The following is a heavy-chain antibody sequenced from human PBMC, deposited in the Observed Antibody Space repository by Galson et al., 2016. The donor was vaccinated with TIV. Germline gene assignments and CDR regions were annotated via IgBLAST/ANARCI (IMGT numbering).Heavy chain of an antibody. CDR1: RGSFHNNY. CDR2: VYYSGGT. D-gene: IGHD4-17*01. J-gene: IGHJ4*02. CDR3: ARDLWVIYGDRPFFDY. Sequence: ETLSLTCTVSRGSFHNNYWSLLRQPAGKRLEWIGRVYYSGGTDYDPSLESRVTMSGDTSKNQFYLELTSVTAADTAVYFCARDLWVIYGDRPFFDYWGQGILVTVSS. V-gene: IGHV4-4*07.